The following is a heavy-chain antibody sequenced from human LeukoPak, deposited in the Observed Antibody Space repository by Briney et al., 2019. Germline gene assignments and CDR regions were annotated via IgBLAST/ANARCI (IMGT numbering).Heavy chain of an antibody. Sequence: SSETLSLTCTVSGGSISSSSYYWGWIRQPPGKGLEWIGSIYYSGSTYYNPPLKSRVTISVDTSKNQFSLKLSSVTAADTAVYYCAKGHEYYDILTGYSPFDYWGQGTLVTVSS. CDR1: GGSISSSSYY. D-gene: IGHD3-9*01. CDR3: AKGHEYYDILTGYSPFDY. CDR2: IYYSGST. V-gene: IGHV4-39*01. J-gene: IGHJ4*02.